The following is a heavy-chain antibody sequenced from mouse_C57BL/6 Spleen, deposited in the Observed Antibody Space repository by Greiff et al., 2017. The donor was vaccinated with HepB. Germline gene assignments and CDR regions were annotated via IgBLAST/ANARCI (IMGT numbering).Heavy chain of an antibody. D-gene: IGHD1-1*01. V-gene: IGHV1-59*01. J-gene: IGHJ2*01. CDR2: IDPSDSYA. CDR1: GYTFTSYW. CDR3: ARRHDYYGSSLFDY. Sequence: QVQLQQPGAELVRPGTSVKLSCKASGYTFTSYWMHWVKQRPGQGLEWIGVIDPSDSYANYNQKFKGKATLTVDTSSSTAYMQLSSLTSEDSAVYYCARRHDYYGSSLFDYWGQGTTLTVSS.